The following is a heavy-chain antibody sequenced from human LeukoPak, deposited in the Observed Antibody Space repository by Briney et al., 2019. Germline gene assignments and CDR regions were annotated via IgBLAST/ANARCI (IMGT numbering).Heavy chain of an antibody. V-gene: IGHV3-33*03. Sequence: GGSLRLSCAASGFTYSHHGMHWVRQAPGKGLEWVAVIWSDGTEKYYADSVKGRFTISRDNSKNTLYLEMNSLRGEDTAVYYCAKDAERGFDYSNSLEYWGLGTLVTVSS. CDR1: GFTYSHHG. CDR2: IWSDGTEK. CDR3: AKDAERGFDYSNSLEY. J-gene: IGHJ4*02. D-gene: IGHD4-11*01.